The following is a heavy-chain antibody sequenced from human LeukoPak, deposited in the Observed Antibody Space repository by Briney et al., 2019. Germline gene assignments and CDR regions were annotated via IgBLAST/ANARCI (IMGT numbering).Heavy chain of an antibody. D-gene: IGHD3-10*01. Sequence: GGSLRLSCAASGFTFSSYGMHWVRQAPGKGLEWVAFILYDGSNKYYADSVKGRFTISRDNSKNTLYLQMNSLRAEDTAVYYCAKAPNYSGSGSPLFDYWGQGTLVTVSS. J-gene: IGHJ4*02. CDR3: AKAPNYSGSGSPLFDY. CDR1: GFTFSSYG. V-gene: IGHV3-30*02. CDR2: ILYDGSNK.